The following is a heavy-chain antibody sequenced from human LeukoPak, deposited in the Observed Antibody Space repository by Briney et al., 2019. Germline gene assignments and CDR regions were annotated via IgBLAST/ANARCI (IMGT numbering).Heavy chain of an antibody. V-gene: IGHV3-74*01. CDR3: ARDIYHDSSD. J-gene: IGHJ4*02. CDR1: GFTFSSYW. CDR2: INGDGRST. Sequence: GGSLRLSCAASGFTFSSYWMHWVRQAPGKGLVWVSRINGDGRSTAYADSVKGRFTISRDTAKNTLYLQMNSLRAEDTAVYYCARDIYHDSSDWGQGTLVTVSS. D-gene: IGHD3-22*01.